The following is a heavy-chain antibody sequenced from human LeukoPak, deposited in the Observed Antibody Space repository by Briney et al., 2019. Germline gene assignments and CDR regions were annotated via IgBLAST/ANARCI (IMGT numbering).Heavy chain of an antibody. V-gene: IGHV3-21*01. CDR1: GFIFSSYS. CDR3: ARIPRAYYYYGMDV. Sequence: GGSLRLSCAASGFIFSSYSMNWVRQAPGKGLEWVSSISSSSSYIYYADSVKGRFTISRDNAKNSLYLQMNSLRAEDTAVYYCARIPRAYYYYGMDVWGQGTTVTVSS. CDR2: ISSSSSYI. J-gene: IGHJ6*02.